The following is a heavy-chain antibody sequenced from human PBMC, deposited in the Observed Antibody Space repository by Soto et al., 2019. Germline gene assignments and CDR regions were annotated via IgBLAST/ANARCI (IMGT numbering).Heavy chain of an antibody. V-gene: IGHV4-34*01. CDR3: ASSGCSGGSCTTRGDY. D-gene: IGHD2-15*01. CDR2: INHSGST. Sequence: SETLSLTCAVYGGSFSGYYWSWIRQPPGKGLEWIGEINHSGSTNYNPSLKSGVTISVDTSKNQFSLKLSSVTAADTAVYYCASSGCSGGSCTTRGDYWGQGTLVTVSS. J-gene: IGHJ4*02. CDR1: GGSFSGYY.